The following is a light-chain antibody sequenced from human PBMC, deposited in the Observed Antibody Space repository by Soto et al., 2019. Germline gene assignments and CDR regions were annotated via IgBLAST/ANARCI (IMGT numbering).Light chain of an antibody. CDR3: QQRSNWPRT. Sequence: EIVLTQSPATLSLSPGERATLSCRASQSVSSYFAWYQQKPGQAPRLLIYDAFNRATGIPARFSGSGSGTDFTLTISSLEPEDFAVYYCQQRSNWPRTFGQGTKVEI. CDR2: DAF. V-gene: IGKV3-11*01. CDR1: QSVSSY. J-gene: IGKJ1*01.